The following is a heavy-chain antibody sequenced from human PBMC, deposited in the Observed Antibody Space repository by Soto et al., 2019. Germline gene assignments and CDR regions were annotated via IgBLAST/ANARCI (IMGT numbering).Heavy chain of an antibody. CDR1: GFTFSSSW. J-gene: IGHJ4*02. Sequence: GGSLRLSCAASGFTFSSSWMTWVRQAPGKGLEWVANMKQDGSNTYYADSVKGRFIISRDNSKSTLYLQMNSLRTEDTAVYYCASEWKHDGLDYWGQGTLVTVSS. CDR2: MKQDGSNT. D-gene: IGHD5-18*01. V-gene: IGHV3-7*01. CDR3: ASEWKHDGLDY.